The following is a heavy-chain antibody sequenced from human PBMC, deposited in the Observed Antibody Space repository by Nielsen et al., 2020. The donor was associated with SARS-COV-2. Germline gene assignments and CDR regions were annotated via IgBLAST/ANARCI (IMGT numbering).Heavy chain of an antibody. J-gene: IGHJ4*02. Sequence: GGSLRLSCAASGFTMENYDMDWVRQAPGKGLEWVSLIGRGGYSTFYGDSVRGRFTISRDDRQNALYLQMSSLSVEDTAVYYCIRESLVGLGGGFDLWGKGTLVSVSS. CDR2: IGRGGYST. CDR1: GFTMENYD. D-gene: IGHD3-16*01. CDR3: IRESLVGLGGGFDL. V-gene: IGHV3-21*04.